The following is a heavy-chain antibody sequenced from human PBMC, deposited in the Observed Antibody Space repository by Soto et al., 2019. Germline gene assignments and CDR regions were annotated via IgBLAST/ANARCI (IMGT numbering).Heavy chain of an antibody. D-gene: IGHD6-19*01. V-gene: IGHV3-30*18. J-gene: IGHJ6*02. CDR1: GFTFSSYG. CDR3: AKVDLYSRGWYGGWYDYGMDV. Sequence: QVQLVESGGGVVQPGRSLRLSCAASGFTFSSYGMHWVRQAPGKGLEWVAVISYDGSNKYYADSVKGRFTISRDNSKNTLYLQMNSLRAEDTAVYYCAKVDLYSRGWYGGWYDYGMDVWGQGTTVTVSS. CDR2: ISYDGSNK.